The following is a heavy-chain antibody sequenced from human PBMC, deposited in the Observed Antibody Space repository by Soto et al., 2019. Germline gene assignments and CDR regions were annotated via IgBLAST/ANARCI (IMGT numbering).Heavy chain of an antibody. J-gene: IGHJ4*02. CDR2: ISTSGGDT. V-gene: IGHV3-23*01. CDR1: GFTFSTSP. Sequence: EVQLSESGGAMVQPGGSLRLSCAASGFTFSTSPMNWVRLPPGKGLEWVSSISTSGGDTYYADSVKGRFTISRDNSAGTLFLQMNSLRGEDTARYFCARHRGGNHSPYDYWGQGTLVTVSS. D-gene: IGHD3-16*01. CDR3: ARHRGGNHSPYDY.